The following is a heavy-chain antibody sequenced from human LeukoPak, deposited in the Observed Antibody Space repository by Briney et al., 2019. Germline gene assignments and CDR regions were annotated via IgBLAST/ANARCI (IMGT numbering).Heavy chain of an antibody. CDR3: ARRSGYDILTGCFLGFDP. CDR2: IYPGDSDT. Sequence: GESLQISCQGSGYSFTSYWIGWVRQMPGKGLEWMGIIYPGDSDTRYSPSFQGQVTISADKSISTAYLQWSSLKASDTAMYYCARRSGYDILTGCFLGFDPWGQGTLVTVSS. CDR1: GYSFTSYW. V-gene: IGHV5-51*01. D-gene: IGHD3-9*01. J-gene: IGHJ5*02.